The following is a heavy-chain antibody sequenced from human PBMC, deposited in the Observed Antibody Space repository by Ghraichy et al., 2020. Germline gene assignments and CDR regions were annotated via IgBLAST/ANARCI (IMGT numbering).Heavy chain of an antibody. CDR3: AREYCSGGRCFFGTGGSHFDH. Sequence: GESLNISCAASGFTLSNYWMHWVRQAPGKGLVWVSRIKSDGSSTSYADSVKGRFTISRDNAKNTLFLQMNSLRAEDTAVYYCAREYCSGGRCFFGTGGSHFDHWGQGTLGTLSS. V-gene: IGHV3-74*01. J-gene: IGHJ4*02. CDR2: IKSDGSST. CDR1: GFTLSNYW. D-gene: IGHD2-15*01.